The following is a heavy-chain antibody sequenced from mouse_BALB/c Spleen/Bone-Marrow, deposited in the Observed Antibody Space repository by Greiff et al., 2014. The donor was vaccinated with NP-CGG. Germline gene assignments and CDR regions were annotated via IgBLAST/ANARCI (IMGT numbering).Heavy chain of an antibody. CDR2: ISYDGSN. J-gene: IGHJ4*01. V-gene: IGHV3-6*02. D-gene: IGHD2-1*01. Sequence: VQLKQSGPGLVKPSQSLSLTCSVTGYSITSGYYWNWIRQFPGNKLEWMGYISYDGSNNYNPSLKNRISITRDTSKNQFFLKLNSVTTEDAATYYCARYGNYNARDYWGQGTSVTVSS. CDR3: ARYGNYNARDY. CDR1: GYSITSGYY.